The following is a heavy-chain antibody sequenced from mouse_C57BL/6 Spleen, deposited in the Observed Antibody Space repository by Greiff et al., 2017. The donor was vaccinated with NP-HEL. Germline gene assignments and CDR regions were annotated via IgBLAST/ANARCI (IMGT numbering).Heavy chain of an antibody. CDR2: IYPGDGDT. J-gene: IGHJ1*03. CDR1: GYAFSSSW. V-gene: IGHV1-82*01. CDR3: ARRGITTVANWYFDV. Sequence: VQLQQSGPELVKPGASVKISCKASGYAFSSSWMNWVKQRPGKGLEWIGRIYPGDGDTNYNGKFKGKATLTADKSSSTAHMQLSSLTSEDSAVYFCARRGITTVANWYFDVWGTGTTVTVAS. D-gene: IGHD1-1*01.